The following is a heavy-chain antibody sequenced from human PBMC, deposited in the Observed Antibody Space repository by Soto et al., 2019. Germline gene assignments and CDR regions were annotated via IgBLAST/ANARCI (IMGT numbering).Heavy chain of an antibody. CDR2: ISGSGGST. Sequence: GGSMRLSCAASGFTFSSYAMSWVHQAPGKGLEWVSAISGSGGSTYYADSVKGRFTISRDNSKNTLYLQMNSLRAEDTAVYYCAKGLGYCSSTSCYRKEEPYYYYYMDVWGKGTTVTVSS. V-gene: IGHV3-23*01. CDR3: AKGLGYCSSTSCYRKEEPYYYYYMDV. D-gene: IGHD2-2*01. CDR1: GFTFSSYA. J-gene: IGHJ6*03.